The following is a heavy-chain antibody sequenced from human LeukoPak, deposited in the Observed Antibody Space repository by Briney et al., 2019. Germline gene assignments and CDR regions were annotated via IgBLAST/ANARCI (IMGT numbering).Heavy chain of an antibody. Sequence: GGSLRLSCSASGFTSCDYDMNCGRQAPREGVEWVSSISYLSGHGYYGDSVNGRFSISRDNAKNSLYLQMNSLGAEDTASYYCGRAFAPLRTSSAGDLWGQGILVTVSS. CDR1: GFTSCDYD. D-gene: IGHD3-16*01. CDR3: GRAFAPLRTSSAGDL. V-gene: IGHV3-21*01. J-gene: IGHJ4*02. CDR2: ISYLSGHG.